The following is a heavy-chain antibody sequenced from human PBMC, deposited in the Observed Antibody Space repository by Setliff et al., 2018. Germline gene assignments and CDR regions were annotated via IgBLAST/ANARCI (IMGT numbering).Heavy chain of an antibody. CDR1: GFIVSNNE. Sequence: PGGSLRLSCEVSGFIVSNNEMSWVRQAPGKGLEWVSVTYSGDSTYYADSVMGRFTISRDNSKDSLYLQLNSLRAEDTAVYYCAKDGVGPTYTYFFDFWGQGSQVTVSS. V-gene: IGHV3-53*01. J-gene: IGHJ4*02. CDR3: AKDGVGPTYTYFFDF. D-gene: IGHD1-26*01. CDR2: TYSGDST.